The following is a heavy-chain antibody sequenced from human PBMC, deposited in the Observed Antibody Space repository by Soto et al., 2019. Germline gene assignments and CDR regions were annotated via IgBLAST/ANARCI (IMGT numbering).Heavy chain of an antibody. Sequence: PSETLSLTCSVSGGSISSFTYYWGWIRQPAGRGLEWIVTVYYNENTYYSPSLKSRVTITVDTAKNQFSLNLRSVTAADTAMYFCARRERYYGSPGWFDPWGPGTLVTVSS. J-gene: IGHJ5*02. CDR1: GGSISSFTYY. CDR2: VYYNENT. D-gene: IGHD3-10*01. V-gene: IGHV4-39*01. CDR3: ARRERYYGSPGWFDP.